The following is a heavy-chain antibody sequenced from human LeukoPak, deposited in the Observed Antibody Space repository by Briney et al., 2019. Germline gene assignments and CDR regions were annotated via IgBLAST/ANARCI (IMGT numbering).Heavy chain of an antibody. CDR1: GYAFTSYG. Sequence: ASVKVSCKASGYAFTSYGFSWVRQAPGQGLECMGWISGYNGYTYNSQKFLNRVTMTTDTSTTTAYLELRSLKSDDTAVYYCARVNMVGPILEDYYFYMDVWGKGTAVTVSS. CDR2: ISGYNGYT. V-gene: IGHV1-18*01. J-gene: IGHJ6*03. D-gene: IGHD1-26*01. CDR3: ARVNMVGPILEDYYFYMDV.